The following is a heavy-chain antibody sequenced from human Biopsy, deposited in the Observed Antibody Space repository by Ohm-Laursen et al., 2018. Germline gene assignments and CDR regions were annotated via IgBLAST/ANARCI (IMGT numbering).Heavy chain of an antibody. D-gene: IGHD3-16*01. CDR3: GGVRGDYYYGMDV. J-gene: IGHJ6*02. Sequence: SLRLSCTASGFTFSNYRMNWVRQAPGKGLEWVSYISRSSSTIRYTDSVKGRFTISRDNAKNSLYQQMNSLRAEDTAVYYCGGVRGDYYYGMDVWGQGTTVTVSS. CDR1: GFTFSNYR. V-gene: IGHV3-48*01. CDR2: ISRSSSTI.